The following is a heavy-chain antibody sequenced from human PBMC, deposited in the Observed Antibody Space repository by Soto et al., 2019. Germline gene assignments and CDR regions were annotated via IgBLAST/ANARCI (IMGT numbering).Heavy chain of an antibody. J-gene: IGHJ4*02. CDR1: GDTFSTYS. Sequence: QVRLLQSGAEVRKPGSSVRISCTASGDTFSTYSINWVRQAPGQGLEWMGSIIPVFDTPTYAGKFQGGIYITADKSTSTVYMELRRLRFDDKAVYYCARSLDFPYYFDYWGLGTLVTVSS. CDR2: IIPVFDTP. V-gene: IGHV1-69*06. D-gene: IGHD1-1*01. CDR3: ARSLDFPYYFDY.